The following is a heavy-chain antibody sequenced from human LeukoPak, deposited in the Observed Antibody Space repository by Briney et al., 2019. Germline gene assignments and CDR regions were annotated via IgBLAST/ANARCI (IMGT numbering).Heavy chain of an antibody. Sequence: AGGSLRLSCAVSGITLSNYGMSWVRQAPGKGLEWVAGIGGSGGTTKYADSVKGRFTISRDSPKNTLYLQMDSLRAEDTAVYFCAKRGVVIRVILVGFHKEAYYFDSWGQGALVTVSS. CDR2: IGGSGGTT. V-gene: IGHV3-23*01. CDR1: GITLSNYG. J-gene: IGHJ4*02. D-gene: IGHD3-22*01. CDR3: AKRGVVIRVILVGFHKEAYYFDS.